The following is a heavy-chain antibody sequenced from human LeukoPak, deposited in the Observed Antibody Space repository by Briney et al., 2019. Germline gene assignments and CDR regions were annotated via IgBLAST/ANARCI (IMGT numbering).Heavy chain of an antibody. V-gene: IGHV1-18*01. J-gene: IGHJ4*02. Sequence: ASEKVSCKASGYTFTTFGISWVRQAPGQGLEWMGWISAYNGNTNYAQKLQGRVTMTTDTSTSTAYMELRSLRSDDTAVYYCARVSAFSPFDYWGQGTLVTVSS. CDR3: ARVSAFSPFDY. CDR1: GYTFTTFG. D-gene: IGHD3-3*02. CDR2: ISAYNGNT.